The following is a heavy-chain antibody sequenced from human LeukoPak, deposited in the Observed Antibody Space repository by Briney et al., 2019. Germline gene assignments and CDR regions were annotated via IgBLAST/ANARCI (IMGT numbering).Heavy chain of an antibody. CDR3: ARVSEMARMGD. CDR1: GFTFDDYA. D-gene: IGHD5-24*01. Sequence: GSLRLSCAASGFTFDDYAMHWVRQAPGKGLEWIGRIYTSGSTNYNPSLKSRVTISVDTSKNQFSLKLSSVTAADTAVYYCARVSEMARMGDWGQGTLVTVSS. CDR2: IYTSGST. V-gene: IGHV4-4*07. J-gene: IGHJ4*02.